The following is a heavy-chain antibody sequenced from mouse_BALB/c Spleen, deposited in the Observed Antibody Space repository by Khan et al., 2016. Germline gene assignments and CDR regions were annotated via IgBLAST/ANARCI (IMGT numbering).Heavy chain of an antibody. CDR1: GYTFTNYG. D-gene: IGHD1-1*01. CDR2: INTNTGEP. J-gene: IGHJ3*01. V-gene: IGHV9-3*02. Sequence: QIQLVQSGPELKKPGETVKISCKASGYTFTNYGMNWVKQAPGKGLKWMGWINTNTGEPTYAEEFKGRFAFSLETSASTSYLQINNLKTEDTATXFCAEDYCGSNCFAYWGQGTLVTVSA. CDR3: AEDYCGSNCFAY.